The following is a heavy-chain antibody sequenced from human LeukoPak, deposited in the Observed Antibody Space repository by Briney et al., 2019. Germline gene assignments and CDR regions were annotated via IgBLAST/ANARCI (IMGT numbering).Heavy chain of an antibody. CDR2: IKSKVYGGTI. CDR3: TAXXXGXXXGLDV. J-gene: IGHJ6*02. CDR1: GFTFSEAW. V-gene: IGHV3-15*06. Sequence: PGGSLRLSCTASGFTFSEAWMNWVRQAPGKGLEWVGRIKSKVYGGTIHYAAPVTGKITISRDDSKDTLYLQMDSLKIEDPAVYYCTAXXXGXXXGLDVWGQGTT.